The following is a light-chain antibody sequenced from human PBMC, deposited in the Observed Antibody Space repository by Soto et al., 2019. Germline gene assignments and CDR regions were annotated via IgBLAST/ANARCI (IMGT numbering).Light chain of an antibody. Sequence: QSVLTQPPSASESPGQSVTISCTGTSSDVGGNNFLSWYQQHPGKAPKLIIYEVNKRPSGVPDRFSGSKSGNTASLTVSGRQAEDEADYYCSSHGGSSKFYVVGTGTKVTVL. V-gene: IGLV2-8*01. J-gene: IGLJ1*01. CDR2: EVN. CDR3: SSHGGSSKFYV. CDR1: SSDVGGNNF.